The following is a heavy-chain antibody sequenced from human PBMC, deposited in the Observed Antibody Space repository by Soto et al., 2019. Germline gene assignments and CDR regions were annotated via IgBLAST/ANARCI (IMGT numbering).Heavy chain of an antibody. CDR3: AKDRGRRDRGAFDI. CDR2: ISYDGSNK. Sequence: QPGGSLRLSCAASGFTFSSYGMHWVRQAPGKGLEWVAVISYDGSNKYYADSVKGRFTISRDNSKNTLYLQMNSLRAEDTAVYYCAKDRGRRDRGAFDIWGQGTMVTVSS. CDR1: GFTFSSYG. D-gene: IGHD3-16*01. J-gene: IGHJ3*02. V-gene: IGHV3-30*18.